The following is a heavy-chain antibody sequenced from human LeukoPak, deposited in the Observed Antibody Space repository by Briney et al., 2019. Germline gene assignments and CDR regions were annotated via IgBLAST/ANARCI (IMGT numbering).Heavy chain of an antibody. J-gene: IGHJ4*02. V-gene: IGHV1-69*05. Sequence: GSSVKVSCKASGGTFSSYAISWVRQAPGQGLEWMGRIIPIFGTANYAQKFQGRVTITTDESTSTAYMGLSSLRSEDTAVYYCARAVEMATIRGVTGSLDYWGQGTLVTVSS. CDR1: GGTFSSYA. CDR2: IIPIFGTA. CDR3: ARAVEMATIRGVTGSLDY. D-gene: IGHD5-24*01.